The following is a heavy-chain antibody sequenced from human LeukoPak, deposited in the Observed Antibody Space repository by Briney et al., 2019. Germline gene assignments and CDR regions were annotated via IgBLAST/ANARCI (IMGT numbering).Heavy chain of an antibody. CDR2: IYYSGST. J-gene: IGHJ4*02. V-gene: IGHV4-59*01. CDR3: AREEYGDYVGY. CDR1: AGSISSYS. Sequence: SETLSLTCTISAGSISSYSWSWIRQPPGKRLEWIGYIYYSGSTDYNPSLKSRVTISVDTSKNQFSLKLNSVTAADTAVYYCAREEYGDYVGYWGQGTLVTVSS. D-gene: IGHD4-17*01.